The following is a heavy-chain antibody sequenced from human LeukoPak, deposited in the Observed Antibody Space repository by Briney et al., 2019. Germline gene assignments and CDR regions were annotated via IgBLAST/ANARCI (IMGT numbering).Heavy chain of an antibody. V-gene: IGHV3-20*04. CDR3: ASGRYYFDY. CDR2: INWNGGST. J-gene: IGHJ4*02. CDR1: GFTFDDSV. D-gene: IGHD4-17*01. Sequence: GGSLRLSCAASGFTFDDSVMSWVRQAPGKGLEWVSGINWNGGSTGYADSVKGRFTISRGNAKNSLYLQMNSLRAEDTALYYCASGRYYFDYWGQGTLVTVSS.